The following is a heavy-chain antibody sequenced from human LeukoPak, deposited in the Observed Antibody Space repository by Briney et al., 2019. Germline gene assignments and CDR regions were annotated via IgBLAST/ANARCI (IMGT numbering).Heavy chain of an antibody. D-gene: IGHD3-22*01. CDR1: GGSISSDY. CDR3: ARDRYYYDSSGYYSRGFDY. V-gene: IGHV4-59*01. CDR2: IYYSGST. J-gene: IGHJ4*02. Sequence: SETLSLTCTVPGGSISSDYWSWIRQPPGKGLEWIGYIYYSGSTNYNPSLKSRVTISVDTSKNQFSLKLSSVTAADTVVYYCARDRYYYDSSGYYSRGFDYWGQGTLVTVSS.